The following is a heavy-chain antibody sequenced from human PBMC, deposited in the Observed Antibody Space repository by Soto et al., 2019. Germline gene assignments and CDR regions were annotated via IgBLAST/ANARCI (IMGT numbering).Heavy chain of an antibody. V-gene: IGHV1-2*02. CDR3: ATDSYYDSSGYYS. J-gene: IGHJ5*02. Sequence: ASVKVSCKASGYTFTGYYMHWVRQAPGQGLEWMGWINPNSGGTNYAQKFQGRVTMTEDTSTDTAYMELSSLRSEDTAVYYCATDSYYDSSGYYSWGQGTLVTVSS. CDR2: INPNSGGT. CDR1: GYTFTGYY. D-gene: IGHD3-22*01.